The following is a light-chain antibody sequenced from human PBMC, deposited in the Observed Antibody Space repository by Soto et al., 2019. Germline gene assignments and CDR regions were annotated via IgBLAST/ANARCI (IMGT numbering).Light chain of an antibody. Sequence: DIQMTQSPSSLSASVEDRVIITCRASQSISNHLNWYQQKPGKAPKLLIFAASSLQSGVPSRFSGSRSGTEFTLTISSLQPDDFATYYCQHYNSYSEAFGQGTKVELK. J-gene: IGKJ1*01. CDR2: AAS. V-gene: IGKV1-39*01. CDR3: QHYNSYSEA. CDR1: QSISNH.